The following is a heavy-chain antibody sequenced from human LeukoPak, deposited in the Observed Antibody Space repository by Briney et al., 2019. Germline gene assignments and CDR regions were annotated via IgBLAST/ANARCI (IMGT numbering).Heavy chain of an antibody. Sequence: GGSLRLSCAASGFTFSSYGMHWVRQAPGKGLEWVAVISYDGSNKYYADSVKVRFTISRDNSKNTLYLQMNRLRAADTAVSYCARDRGSSWYTIDYWGQGTLVTVSS. D-gene: IGHD6-13*01. V-gene: IGHV3-30*03. CDR3: ARDRGSSWYTIDY. J-gene: IGHJ4*02. CDR2: ISYDGSNK. CDR1: GFTFSSYG.